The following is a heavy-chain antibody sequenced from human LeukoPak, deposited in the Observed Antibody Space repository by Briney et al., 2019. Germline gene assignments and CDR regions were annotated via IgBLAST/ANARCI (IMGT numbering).Heavy chain of an antibody. CDR1: GFTFSIYA. CDR2: ISGSGGST. V-gene: IGHV3-23*01. Sequence: PGGSLRLSCAASGFTFSIYAMSWVRQAPGKGLEWVSAISGSGGSTYYADSVKGRFTISRDNSKNTLYLQMNSLRAEDTAVYYCAKDLAPITTIVVSKGYFDYWGQGTLVTVSS. J-gene: IGHJ4*02. CDR3: AKDLAPITTIVVSKGYFDY. D-gene: IGHD3-22*01.